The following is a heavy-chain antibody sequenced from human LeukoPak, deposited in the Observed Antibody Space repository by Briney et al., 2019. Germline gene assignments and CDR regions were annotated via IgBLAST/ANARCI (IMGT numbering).Heavy chain of an antibody. CDR2: IHYSGRT. CDR3: AKHEGTAGPFDS. J-gene: IGHJ4*02. D-gene: IGHD6-13*01. Sequence: SETLSLTCTVSGDSIRSFHWSWIRQPPGKGLEWIGHIHYSGRTNYNPSLRSRVTISVDTSKNQFSLKLTSVTAADTAVYCCAKHEGTAGPFDSWGQGTLVTVSS. V-gene: IGHV4-59*08. CDR1: GDSIRSFH.